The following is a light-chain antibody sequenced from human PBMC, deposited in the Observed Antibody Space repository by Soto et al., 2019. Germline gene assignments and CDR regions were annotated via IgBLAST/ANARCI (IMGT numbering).Light chain of an antibody. V-gene: IGKV1-5*01. Sequence: DIQMTQSPSTLSSSVGDRVTITCRASQSISTGLAWYQQKPGKAPNLLIYDASTLESGVPSRFSGSGSGTEFTLTISCLQPDDFATYYCQHYSTVWALGQGTKVDIK. CDR2: DAS. CDR1: QSISTG. J-gene: IGKJ1*01. CDR3: QHYSTVWA.